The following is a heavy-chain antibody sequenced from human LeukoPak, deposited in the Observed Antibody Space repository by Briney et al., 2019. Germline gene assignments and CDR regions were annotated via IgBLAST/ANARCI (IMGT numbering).Heavy chain of an antibody. CDR2: ISYDGSNK. J-gene: IGHJ4*02. D-gene: IGHD5-12*01. Sequence: PGGSLRLSCAASGFTFSSYGMHWVRQAPGKGLDWVAVISYDGSNKNYADSVKGRFTISRDNSKNTLFLQMNSLRAEDTAVYYCAKGSNRGVATIDYWGQGTLVTVSS. CDR3: AKGSNRGVATIDY. V-gene: IGHV3-30*18. CDR1: GFTFSSYG.